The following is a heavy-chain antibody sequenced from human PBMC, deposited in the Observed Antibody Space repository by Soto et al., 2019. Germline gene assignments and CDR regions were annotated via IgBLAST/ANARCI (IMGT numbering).Heavy chain of an antibody. CDR1: GYTFSGYA. Sequence: QVQLVQSGAEVKKPGASVKVSCKASGYTFSGYAMGWVRQAPGQGLEWTGWISAYNGNIDYAQKFQGRVTMTTDTPTSTAYMELRSLTSDDSAVYYCARPFGDYGDYAWSLRYWGQGTLVTVSS. CDR2: ISAYNGNI. CDR3: ARPFGDYGDYAWSLRY. D-gene: IGHD4-17*01. V-gene: IGHV1-18*01. J-gene: IGHJ4*02.